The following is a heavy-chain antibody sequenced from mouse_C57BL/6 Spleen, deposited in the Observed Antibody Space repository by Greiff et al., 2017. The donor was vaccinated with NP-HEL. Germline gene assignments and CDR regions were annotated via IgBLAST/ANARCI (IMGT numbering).Heavy chain of an antibody. CDR1: GYTFTDYE. CDR2: IDPETGGT. V-gene: IGHV1-15*01. J-gene: IGHJ3*01. Sequence: QVQLKQSGAELVRPGASVTLSCKASGYTFTDYEMHWVKQTPVHGLEWIGAIDPETGGTAYNQKFKGKAILTADKSSSTAYMELRSLTSEDSAVYYCTRRTAQAEGFAYWGQGTLVTVSA. D-gene: IGHD3-2*02. CDR3: TRRTAQAEGFAY.